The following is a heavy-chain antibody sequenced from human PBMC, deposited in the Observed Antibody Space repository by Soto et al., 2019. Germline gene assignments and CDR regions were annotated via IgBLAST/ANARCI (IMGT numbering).Heavy chain of an antibody. Sequence: SETLSLTCTVSGGSISSSSYYWGWIRQPPGKGLEWIGSIYYSGSTYYNPPLKSRVTISVDTSKNQFSLKLSSVTAADTAVYYCARLLGRAEITLIVVVTPNSFDPWGQGTLVTV. V-gene: IGHV4-39*01. CDR3: ARLLGRAEITLIVVVTPNSFDP. CDR1: GGSISSSSYY. J-gene: IGHJ5*02. D-gene: IGHD3-22*01. CDR2: IYYSGST.